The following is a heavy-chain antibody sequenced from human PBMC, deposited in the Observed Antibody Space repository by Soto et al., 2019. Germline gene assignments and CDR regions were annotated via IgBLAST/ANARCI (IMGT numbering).Heavy chain of an antibody. CDR1: GASISSGDSY. J-gene: IGHJ4*02. CDR2: IHYSGTT. D-gene: IGHD4-17*01. Sequence: PSETLSLTCSVSGASISSGDSYWTWIRQPPGKGLEWIGYIHYSGTTYYNPSLKSRVTISVDTSRNQFSLKLSSVTAADTAVYFCARDKSHTTDFDYWSQGTLVTVSS. CDR3: ARDKSHTTDFDY. V-gene: IGHV4-30-4*01.